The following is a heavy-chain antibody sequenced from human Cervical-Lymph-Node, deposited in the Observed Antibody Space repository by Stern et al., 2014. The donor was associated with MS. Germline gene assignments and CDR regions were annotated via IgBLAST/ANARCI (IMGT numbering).Heavy chain of an antibody. CDR3: ARIVAVAHFDY. V-gene: IGHV1-3*01. Sequence: QMQLVQSGAEMKKPGASVKVSCKASGYTFTNYAIHWVRQAPGQRLEWMGWINAGSGDTKNSQKFQGRVTITSDPSASTAYMELSSLGSEDTAVYYCARIVAVAHFDYWGQGTQVTVSS. CDR2: INAGSGDT. D-gene: IGHD2-21*01. CDR1: GYTFTNYA. J-gene: IGHJ4*02.